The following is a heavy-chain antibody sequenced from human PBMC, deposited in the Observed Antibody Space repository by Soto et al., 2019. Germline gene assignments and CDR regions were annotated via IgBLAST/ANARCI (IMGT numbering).Heavy chain of an antibody. J-gene: IGHJ4*02. Sequence: ASVKVSCKASGYTFTNYGISWVRQAPGQGLEWVGRISAYNDNTNYAQKFQGRVTMTTDTSTNTAYMELRSLRSDDTAMYYCARGGGVVVAIATQDYFDYWGRGTLVTVSS. CDR2: ISAYNDNT. V-gene: IGHV1-18*01. CDR3: ARGGGVVVAIATQDYFDY. D-gene: IGHD2-21*01. CDR1: GYTFTNYG.